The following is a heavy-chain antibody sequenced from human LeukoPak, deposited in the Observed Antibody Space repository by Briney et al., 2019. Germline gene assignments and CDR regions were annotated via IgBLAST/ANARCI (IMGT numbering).Heavy chain of an antibody. CDR1: GYSISSGYY. D-gene: IGHD3-3*01. V-gene: IGHV4-38-2*01. CDR3: ARHSSAADFWSGYLYYYYYYMDV. CDR2: IYHSGST. J-gene: IGHJ6*03. Sequence: KPSETLSLTCAVSGYSISSGYYWGWIRQPPGKGLEWIGSIYHSGSTYYNPSLKSRVTISVDTSKNQFSLKLSSVTAADTAVYYCARHSSAADFWSGYLYYYYYYMDVWGKGTTVTVSS.